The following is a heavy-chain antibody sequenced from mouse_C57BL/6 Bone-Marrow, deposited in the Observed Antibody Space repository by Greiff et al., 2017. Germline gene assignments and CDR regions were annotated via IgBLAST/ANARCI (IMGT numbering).Heavy chain of an antibody. CDR1: GFTFSSYG. D-gene: IGHD1-1*01. CDR3: AITTVRAY. V-gene: IGHV5-6*01. J-gene: IGHJ3*01. Sequence: EVQLVESGGDLVKPGGSLKLSCAASGFTFSSYGMSWVRQTPDKRLEWVATISSAGSYTYYPDSVKGRFTISRDNAKNTLYLQMSSLKSEDTAMXYCAITTVRAYWGQGTLVTVSA. CDR2: ISSAGSYT.